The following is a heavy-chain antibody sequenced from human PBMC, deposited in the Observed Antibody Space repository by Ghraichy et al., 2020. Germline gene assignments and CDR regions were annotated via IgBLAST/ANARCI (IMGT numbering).Heavy chain of an antibody. CDR3: AKDQGWEPNGGRFDY. V-gene: IGHV3-23*01. Sequence: GGSLRLSCAASGFTFSSYAMSWVRQAPGKGLEWVSAISGSGGSTYYADSVKGRFTISRDNSKNTLYLQMNSLRAEDTAVYYCAKDQGWEPNGGRFDYWGQGTLVTVSS. CDR2: ISGSGGST. J-gene: IGHJ4*02. D-gene: IGHD1-26*01. CDR1: GFTFSSYA.